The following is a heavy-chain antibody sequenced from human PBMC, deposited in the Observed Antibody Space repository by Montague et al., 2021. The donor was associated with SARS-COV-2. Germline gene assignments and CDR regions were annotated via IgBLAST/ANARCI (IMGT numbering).Heavy chain of an antibody. CDR3: ARQGFYESGGFFI. D-gene: IGHD3-22*01. V-gene: IGHV4-61*07. Sequence: TNYTPSLKSRVTMSADTSKNQVSLKLNSVTASDTAVYYCARQGFYESGGFFIWGLGTLVTVSS. J-gene: IGHJ4*02. CDR2: T.